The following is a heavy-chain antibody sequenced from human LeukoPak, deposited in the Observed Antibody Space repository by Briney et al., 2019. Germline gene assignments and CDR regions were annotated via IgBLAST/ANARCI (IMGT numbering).Heavy chain of an antibody. V-gene: IGHV3-11*03. CDR1: GIPFSDYY. CDR2: ISSSSSYR. D-gene: IGHD6-13*01. CDR3: AARTAADY. J-gene: IGHJ4*02. Sequence: GGSLRLSCVVSGIPFSDYYMNWIRQAPGKGLEWISYISSSSSYRDYAASVKGRFTISRDNAKNVLYLQMNSLGVEDTAVYYCAARTAADYWGMGTLVSVSS.